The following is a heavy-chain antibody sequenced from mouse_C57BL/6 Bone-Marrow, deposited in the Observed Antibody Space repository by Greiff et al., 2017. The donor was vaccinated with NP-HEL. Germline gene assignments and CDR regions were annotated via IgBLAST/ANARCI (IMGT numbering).Heavy chain of an antibody. CDR2: IYPGSGNT. Sequence: VQLQQSGAELVRPGASVKLSCKASGYTFTDYYINWVKQRPGQGLEWIARIYPGSGNTYYNETFKGKATLTAEKSSSTAYMQLSSLTSEDSAVYFCAREDYAMDYWGQGTAVTVSS. V-gene: IGHV1-76*01. J-gene: IGHJ4*01. CDR3: AREDYAMDY. CDR1: GYTFTDYY.